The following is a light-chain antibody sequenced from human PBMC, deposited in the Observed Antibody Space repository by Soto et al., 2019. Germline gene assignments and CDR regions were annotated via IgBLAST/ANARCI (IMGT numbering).Light chain of an antibody. V-gene: IGKV3-20*01. CDR2: GAS. CDR1: QSVSSSY. Sequence: EIVMTQYPGTLSLSRGERATLSCRASQSVSSSYLAWYQQKPGQAPRLLIYGASSRATGIPDRFSGSGSGTDFTLTISRLEPEDFAVYYCQQYGSSPWTFGQGTKVDIK. CDR3: QQYGSSPWT. J-gene: IGKJ1*01.